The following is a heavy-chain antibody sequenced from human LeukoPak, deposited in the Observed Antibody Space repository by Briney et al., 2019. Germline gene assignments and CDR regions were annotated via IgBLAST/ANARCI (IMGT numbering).Heavy chain of an antibody. Sequence: PGGSLRLSCAASGFTFSSYAMHWVRQAPGKGLEWVAVISYDGSNKYYADSVKGRFTISRDNSKNTLYLQMNSLRAEDTAVYYCARSLISGTHYWGQGTQVTVSS. V-gene: IGHV3-30*14. CDR2: ISYDGSNK. CDR1: GFTFSSYA. D-gene: IGHD3-10*01. J-gene: IGHJ4*02. CDR3: ARSLISGTHY.